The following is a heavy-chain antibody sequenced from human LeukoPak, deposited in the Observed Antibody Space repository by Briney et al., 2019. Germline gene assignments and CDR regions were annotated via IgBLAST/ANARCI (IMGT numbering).Heavy chain of an antibody. Sequence: GGSLRLSCAASGFTFSNYWMHWVRQALGKGPVWVSRIKSDGSSTRFADSVQGRFTISRDNGKNTLYLQMNSLRAEDTAVYYCARGGDSSNWYPGYFDYWGQGALVTVSS. D-gene: IGHD6-13*01. CDR2: IKSDGSST. CDR1: GFTFSNYW. CDR3: ARGGDSSNWYPGYFDY. V-gene: IGHV3-74*01. J-gene: IGHJ4*02.